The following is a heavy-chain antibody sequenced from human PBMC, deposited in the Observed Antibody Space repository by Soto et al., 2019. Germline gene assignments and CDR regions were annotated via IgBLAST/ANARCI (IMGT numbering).Heavy chain of an antibody. CDR1: GGSISSYY. CDR3: ARGIAAAGTCAYSYYYYMDV. V-gene: IGHV4-59*01. Sequence: KPSETLSLTCTVSGGSISSYYWSWIRQPPGKGLEWIGYIYYSGSTNYNPSLKSRVIISVDTSKNQFSLKLSSVTAADTAVYYCARGIAAAGTCAYSYYYYMDVWGKGTTVTVS. D-gene: IGHD6-13*01. J-gene: IGHJ6*03. CDR2: IYYSGST.